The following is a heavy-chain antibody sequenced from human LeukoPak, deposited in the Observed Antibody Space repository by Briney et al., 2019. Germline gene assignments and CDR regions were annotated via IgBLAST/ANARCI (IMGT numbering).Heavy chain of an antibody. Sequence: GGSLRLSCAVSGITLSNYAMSWVRQAPGKGLEWVAGISGSGGGTNYADSVKGRFTISRDYPKNTLYLQMSNVRADDTAVYFCAKRGVVIRVILVGFHKEAYYFDSWGQGALVTVSS. V-gene: IGHV3-23*01. CDR3: AKRGVVIRVILVGFHKEAYYFDS. D-gene: IGHD3-22*01. CDR2: ISGSGGGT. CDR1: GITLSNYA. J-gene: IGHJ4*02.